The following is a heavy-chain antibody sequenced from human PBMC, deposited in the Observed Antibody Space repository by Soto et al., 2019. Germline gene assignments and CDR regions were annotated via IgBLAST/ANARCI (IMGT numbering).Heavy chain of an antibody. CDR3: ARARPVIFGVVTPHNWFDP. Sequence: ASVKVSCKASGYTFTGYNMHWVLQAPGEGLEWMGWINPNSGGTNYAQKFQGRVTMTRDTSISTAYMELSRLRSDDTAVYYCARARPVIFGVVTPHNWFDPWGQGTLVTVSS. J-gene: IGHJ5*02. CDR1: GYTFTGYN. V-gene: IGHV1-2*02. CDR2: INPNSGGT. D-gene: IGHD3-3*01.